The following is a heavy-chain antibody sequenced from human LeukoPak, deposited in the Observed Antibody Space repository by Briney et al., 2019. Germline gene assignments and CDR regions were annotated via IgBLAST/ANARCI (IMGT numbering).Heavy chain of an antibody. Sequence: SETLSLTCTVSGGSISSGAYYWSWIRQPPGKGLEWIGYIYYSGSTYYNPSLKSRVTISVDTSKNQFSLKLSSVTAADTAVYYCARVTTVVSPFDYWGQGTLVTVSS. V-gene: IGHV4-30-4*08. CDR1: GGSISSGAYY. CDR2: IYYSGST. J-gene: IGHJ4*02. CDR3: ARVTTVVSPFDY. D-gene: IGHD4-23*01.